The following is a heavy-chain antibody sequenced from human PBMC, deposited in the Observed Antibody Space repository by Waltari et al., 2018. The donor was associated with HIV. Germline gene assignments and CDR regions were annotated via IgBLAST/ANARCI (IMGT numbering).Heavy chain of an antibody. CDR1: GYTFPSYN. CDR3: ARGWVDGSGRYDFGFDY. CDR2: MNTNPGDT. D-gene: IGHD6-19*01. J-gene: IGHJ4*02. Sequence: QVQLAQSGAEVKKPGASVKVSCKASGYTFPSYNINWVLQATGQGLEWMAWMNTNPGDTDFARKYQGRVAMSWRTDMMRAYVGLRSVGMDDTAIYYCARGWVDGSGRYDFGFDYWGPGTLVTVSS. V-gene: IGHV1-8*01.